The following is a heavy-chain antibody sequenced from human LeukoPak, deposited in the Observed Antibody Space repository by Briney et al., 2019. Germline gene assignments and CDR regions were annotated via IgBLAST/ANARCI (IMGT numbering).Heavy chain of an antibody. J-gene: IGHJ4*02. V-gene: IGHV4-39*01. CDR1: SGSISSSSYY. CDR2: IYYSGST. CDR3: ARPEYGGNSGAVDY. Sequence: SETLSLTCTVSSGSISSSSYYWGWIRQPPGKVLEWIGSIYYSGSTYYNPSLKSRVTISVDTPKNQFSLKLSSVTAAETAVYYCARPEYGGNSGAVDYWGQGTLVTVSS. D-gene: IGHD4-23*01.